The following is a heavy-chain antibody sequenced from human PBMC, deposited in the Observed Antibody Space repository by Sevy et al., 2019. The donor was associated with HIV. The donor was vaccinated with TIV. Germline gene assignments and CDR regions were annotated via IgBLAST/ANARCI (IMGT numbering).Heavy chain of an antibody. Sequence: SETLSLTCTVSGGSITSLYWNWIRQPPGKGLEWIANIYYNGHINYNPSLKGRVTLSLDTSKNLFSLRLSSVTAADTAMYYCAGENAWGRGYSWGQGTLVTVSS. V-gene: IGHV4-59*08. CDR1: GGSITSLY. D-gene: IGHD1-26*01. CDR3: AGENAWGRGYS. J-gene: IGHJ4*02. CDR2: IYYNGHI.